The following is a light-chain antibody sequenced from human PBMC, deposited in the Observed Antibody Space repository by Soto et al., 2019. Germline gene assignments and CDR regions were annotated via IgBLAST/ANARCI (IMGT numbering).Light chain of an antibody. V-gene: IGKV1-17*01. Sequence: DIQMTQSPSSLSASVGDRVTITCRASQDIRDDLNWYQQTPGKAPERLIYEASTVQRGVPSRFSGSGSGTEFTLTISSLQPEDFATYYCLHYSSYPCTFGQGTNVEIK. J-gene: IGKJ1*01. CDR1: QDIRDD. CDR2: EAS. CDR3: LHYSSYPCT.